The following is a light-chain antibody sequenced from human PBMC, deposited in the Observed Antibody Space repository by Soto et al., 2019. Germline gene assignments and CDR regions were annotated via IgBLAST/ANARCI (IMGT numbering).Light chain of an antibody. V-gene: IGLV2-8*01. Sequence: QSVLTQPPSASGSPGQSVTISCTGTSSDVGAYNYVSWYQQHPGKAPKLMIYEVSKRPSGVPDRFSGSKSGNTASLTVSGLQAEDETDYYCSPYAGSNTYVFATGRKVPVL. CDR3: SPYAGSNTYV. CDR2: EVS. J-gene: IGLJ1*01. CDR1: SSDVGAYNY.